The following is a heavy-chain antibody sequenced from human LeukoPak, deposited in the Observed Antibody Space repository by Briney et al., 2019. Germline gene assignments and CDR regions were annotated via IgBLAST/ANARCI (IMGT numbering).Heavy chain of an antibody. CDR1: GYTFTSYG. J-gene: IGHJ4*02. CDR2: INPNSGGT. CDR3: ASLYSGRN. Sequence: GASVKVSCKASGYTFTSYGISWVRQAPGQGLEWMGWINPNSGGTNYAQKFQGRVTMTRDTSISTAYMELSRLRSDDTAVYYCASLYSGRNWGQGTLVTVTS. D-gene: IGHD1-26*01. V-gene: IGHV1-2*02.